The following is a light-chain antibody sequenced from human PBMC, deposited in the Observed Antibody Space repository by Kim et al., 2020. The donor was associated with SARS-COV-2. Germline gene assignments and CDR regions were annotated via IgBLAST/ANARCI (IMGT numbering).Light chain of an antibody. CDR2: GAS. V-gene: IGKV3-20*01. CDR1: QSVSRNY. Sequence: WPPGNTATLSCRASQSVSRNYVAWYQQKLGQAPRLLIHGASSRATDIPLRFSGSGSGTDFTLTITRLEPEDFAMYYCLQYGSSWMFGQGTKVDIK. J-gene: IGKJ1*01. CDR3: LQYGSSWM.